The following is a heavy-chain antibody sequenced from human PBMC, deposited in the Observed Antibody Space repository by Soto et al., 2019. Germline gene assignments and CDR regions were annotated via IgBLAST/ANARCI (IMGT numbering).Heavy chain of an antibody. Sequence: QLQLQESGPGLVKPSETLSLTCNVSGGSIRGDDYYWGRIRQPPGKGLEWIGTMSYSGTTYYHPSFKPRATISVDTSKRQFSLKLSSMTAPDTAVYYCARHNAVGGRPDYLGQGTLVTVSS. D-gene: IGHD1-26*01. J-gene: IGHJ4*02. V-gene: IGHV4-39*01. CDR1: GGSIRGDDYY. CDR2: MSYSGTT. CDR3: ARHNAVGGRPDY.